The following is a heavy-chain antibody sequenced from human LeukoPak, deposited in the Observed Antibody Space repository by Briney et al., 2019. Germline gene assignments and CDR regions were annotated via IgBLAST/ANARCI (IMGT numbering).Heavy chain of an antibody. CDR3: AKGYSHKDY. J-gene: IGHJ4*02. CDR1: GFTFNSYA. CDR2: ISGGGSNT. V-gene: IGHV3-23*01. D-gene: IGHD2-15*01. Sequence: GGSVRPSCEASGFTFNSYAMSWVRQAPGKGLEWVSAISGGGSNTYYADSVKGRFTISRDNSKNTVYLQMNSLRAEDTAVYYCAKGYSHKDYWGQGTLVTVSS.